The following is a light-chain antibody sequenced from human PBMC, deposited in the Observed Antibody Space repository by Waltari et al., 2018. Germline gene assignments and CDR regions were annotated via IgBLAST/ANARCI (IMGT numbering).Light chain of an antibody. CDR3: ASWDDSLNGRWV. CDR2: RND. V-gene: IGLV1-44*01. Sequence: QSALTQPPSASGTPGQKVTISCSGCYSNVGTNVLNWYQQFPGTAPKLLIYRNDQRPSWVPDRFSGSKSGTSASLAIIGLRSEDEADYYCASWDDSLNGRWVFGGGTKLTVL. CDR1: YSNVGTNV. J-gene: IGLJ2*01.